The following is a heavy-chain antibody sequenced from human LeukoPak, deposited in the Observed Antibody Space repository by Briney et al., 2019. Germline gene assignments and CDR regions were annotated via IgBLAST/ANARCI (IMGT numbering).Heavy chain of an antibody. CDR2: ISSSSSTI. V-gene: IGHV3-48*04. CDR3: ARADDYVWGSYRYGPFDY. Sequence: PGGSLRLSCAASGFPFTSYSMNWDRQAPGKGLEWVSYISSSSSTIYYADSVKGRFTISRDNAKNSLYLQMNSLRAEDTAVYYCARADDYVWGSYRYGPFDYWGQGTLVTVSS. D-gene: IGHD3-16*02. J-gene: IGHJ4*02. CDR1: GFPFTSYS.